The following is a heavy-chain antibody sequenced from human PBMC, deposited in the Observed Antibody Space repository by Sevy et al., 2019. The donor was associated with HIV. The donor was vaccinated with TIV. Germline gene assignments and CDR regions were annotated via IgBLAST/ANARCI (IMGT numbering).Heavy chain of an antibody. Sequence: ASLKVSCKASGFTFTTFAIHWVRQAPGRGPEWMGWINGGNGNTRYSETFRGRVSITRDTSATTVFMELSSLRFEDTAVYSCARERGNIKSFDLWGQGSLVTVSS. J-gene: IGHJ4*02. D-gene: IGHD5-12*01. CDR2: INGGNGNT. CDR1: GFTFTTFA. V-gene: IGHV1-3*01. CDR3: ARERGNIKSFDL.